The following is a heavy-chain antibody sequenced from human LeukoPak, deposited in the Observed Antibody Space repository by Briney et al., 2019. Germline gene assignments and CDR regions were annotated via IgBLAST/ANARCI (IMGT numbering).Heavy chain of an antibody. CDR1: GGTFSSYT. D-gene: IGHD1-26*01. J-gene: IGHJ4*02. CDR3: ARDEGSYHGDYFDY. Sequence: SVKVSCKASGGTFSSYTISWVRQAPGQGLEWMGRIIPILGIANYAQKFQGRVTITADKSTRTAYMELSSLRSEDTAVYYCARDEGSYHGDYFDYWGQGTLVTVSS. CDR2: IIPILGIA. V-gene: IGHV1-69*04.